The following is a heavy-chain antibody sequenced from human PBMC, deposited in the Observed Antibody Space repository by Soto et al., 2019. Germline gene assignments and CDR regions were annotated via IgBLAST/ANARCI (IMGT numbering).Heavy chain of an antibody. Sequence: SETLSLTCTVSGGSMSTYYWTWIRQPPGKGLEWIGYIYSSGSTNYNPSLKSRVTILLDTSRNQFSLKLSSVTAADTAVYYCVRMLRGDNNWLDPWGQGTLVTVSS. D-gene: IGHD3-10*01. CDR3: VRMLRGDNNWLDP. V-gene: IGHV4-59*01. J-gene: IGHJ5*02. CDR1: GGSMSTYY. CDR2: IYSSGST.